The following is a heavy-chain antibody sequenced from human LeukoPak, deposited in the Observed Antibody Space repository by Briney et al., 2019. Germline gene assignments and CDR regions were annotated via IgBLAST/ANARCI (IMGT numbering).Heavy chain of an antibody. V-gene: IGHV3-21*01. CDR2: ISSSSSYI. Sequence: GGSLRLSCAASGFAFGSYSMNWVRQAPGKGLEWVSSISSSSSYIYYADSVKGRFTISRDNAKNSLYLQMNSLRAEDTAVYYCARDLVAAGYFDYWGQGTLVTVSS. CDR3: ARDLVAAGYFDY. D-gene: IGHD6-25*01. CDR1: GFAFGSYS. J-gene: IGHJ4*02.